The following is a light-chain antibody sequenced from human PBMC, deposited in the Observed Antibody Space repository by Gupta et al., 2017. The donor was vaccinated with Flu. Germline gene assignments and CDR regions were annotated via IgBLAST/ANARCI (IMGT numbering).Light chain of an antibody. J-gene: IGLJ3*02. CDR2: EVT. V-gene: IGLV2-11*01. CDR1: SSDVGNYDF. Sequence: QSALTQPRSVAGSPGQPVTVSCTGTSSDVGNYDFVSWYQPHPGKVPKLLIYEVTKRPSGVPDRFSGSKSGNTASLTISGLQADDEAEYYCSSYAGSDTLVFGGGTKLTVL. CDR3: SSYAGSDTLV.